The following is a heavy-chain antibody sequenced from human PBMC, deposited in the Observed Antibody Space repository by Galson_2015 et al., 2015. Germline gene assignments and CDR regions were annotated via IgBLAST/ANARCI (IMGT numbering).Heavy chain of an antibody. J-gene: IGHJ4*02. CDR3: ARYAGGQLVRGLDY. CDR1: GFTFSSYA. D-gene: IGHD6-6*01. V-gene: IGHV3-30-3*01. CDR2: ISYDGSNK. Sequence: SLRLSCAASGFTFSSYAMHWVRQAPGKGLEWVAVISYDGSNKYYADSVKGRFTISRDNSKNTLYLQMNSLRAEDTAVYYCARYAGGQLVRGLDYWAREPWSPSPQ.